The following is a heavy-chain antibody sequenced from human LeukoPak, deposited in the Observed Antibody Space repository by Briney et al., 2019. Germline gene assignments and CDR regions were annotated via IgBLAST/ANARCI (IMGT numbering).Heavy chain of an antibody. Sequence: PGGSLRLSCAASGFTVSSNDMSWVRQAPGKGLEWVAVIYSGGSTYYADSVKGRFTISRDNSKNTLYLQMNSLRAEDTAVYYCARLGEHYYDSSGYYPEYFQHWGQGTLVTVSS. CDR1: GFTVSSND. J-gene: IGHJ1*01. CDR2: IYSGGST. CDR3: ARLGEHYYDSSGYYPEYFQH. V-gene: IGHV3-53*01. D-gene: IGHD3-22*01.